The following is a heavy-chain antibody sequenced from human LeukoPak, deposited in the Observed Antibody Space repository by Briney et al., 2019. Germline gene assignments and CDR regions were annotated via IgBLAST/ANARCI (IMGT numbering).Heavy chain of an antibody. CDR2: FSYTGST. V-gene: IGHV4-30-4*01. CDR1: GGSISSGEYY. J-gene: IGHJ4*02. Sequence: SETLSLTCTVSGGSISSGEYYWSWIRQPPGKGLEWIGYFSYTGSTYYNPSVKSRVSISVDTSKNQFSLKLTSVTAADTAVYYCARALNGYFYAFDSWGQGTLVTVSS. D-gene: IGHD2/OR15-2a*01. CDR3: ARALNGYFYAFDS.